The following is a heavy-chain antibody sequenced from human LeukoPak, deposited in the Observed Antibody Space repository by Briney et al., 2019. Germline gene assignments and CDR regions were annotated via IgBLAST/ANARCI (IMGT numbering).Heavy chain of an antibody. CDR1: GGSISSYY. CDR3: ARERLSRDGYNYVDY. CDR2: IYYSGGT. J-gene: IGHJ4*02. D-gene: IGHD5-24*01. V-gene: IGHV4-59*01. Sequence: SETLSLTCTVSGGSISSYYWSWIRQPPGKGLEWIGYIYYSGGTNYNPSLKSRVTISVDTSKNQFSLKLSSVTAADTAVYYCARERLSRDGYNYVDYWGQGTLVTVSS.